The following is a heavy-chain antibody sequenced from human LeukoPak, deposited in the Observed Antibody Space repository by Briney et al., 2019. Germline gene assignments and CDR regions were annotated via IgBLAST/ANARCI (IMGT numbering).Heavy chain of an antibody. V-gene: IGHV4-59*01. CDR1: GGSIRSYY. CDR2: IYYSGST. CDR3: ARLYGTVDY. J-gene: IGHJ4*02. D-gene: IGHD2-2*02. Sequence: PSETLSLTCTVSGGSIRSYYWSWIRQPPGKGLEWIGYIYYSGSTNYNPSLKSRVTISVDTPKNQFSLKLSSVTAADTAVYYCARLYGTVDYWGQGTLVTVSS.